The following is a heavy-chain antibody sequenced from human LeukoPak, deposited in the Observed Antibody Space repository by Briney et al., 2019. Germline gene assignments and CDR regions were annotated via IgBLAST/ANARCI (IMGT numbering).Heavy chain of an antibody. CDR1: GGSISSGGYY. D-gene: IGHD6-19*01. CDR2: VYTSGSS. J-gene: IGHJ5*02. CDR3: ARTSGYSSGWYSP. Sequence: PSETLSLTCAVSGGSISSGGYYWSWIRQPAGKGLEWIGRVYTSGSSNYNPSLKSRVTISVDTSKNQFSLKLSSVTAADTAVYYCARTSGYSSGWYSPWGQGTLVTVSS. V-gene: IGHV4-61*02.